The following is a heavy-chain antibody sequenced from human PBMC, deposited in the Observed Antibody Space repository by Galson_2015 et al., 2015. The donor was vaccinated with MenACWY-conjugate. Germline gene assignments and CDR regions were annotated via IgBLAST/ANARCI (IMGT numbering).Heavy chain of an antibody. D-gene: IGHD3-22*01. CDR3: TRTGTTYYYDSSGY. CDR2: IRSKAYGGTT. J-gene: IGHJ4*02. V-gene: IGHV3-49*03. CDR1: GFTFGDYA. Sequence: SLRLSCAASGFTFGDYAMSWFRQAPGKGLEWVGFIRSKAYGGTTGYAASVKGRFTISRDDSKSIAYLQMNSLKTEDTAVYYCTRTGTTYYYDSSGYWGQGTLVTVSS.